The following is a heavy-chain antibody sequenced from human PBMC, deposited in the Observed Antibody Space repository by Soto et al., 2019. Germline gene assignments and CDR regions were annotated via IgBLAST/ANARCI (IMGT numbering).Heavy chain of an antibody. J-gene: IGHJ5*02. CDR2: INNSGGST. V-gene: IGHV3-23*01. CDR1: GLTFSTYA. CDR3: AKPPAKSVLEGVS. D-gene: IGHD3-16*01. Sequence: GGSLRLSCAASGLTFSTYAMTWVRQAPGKGLEWVSTINNSGGSTWYADSVKGRFTISRDNSKNTLYLQMNSLRVEDTAVYYCAKPPAKSVLEGVSWGQGAPVTVSS.